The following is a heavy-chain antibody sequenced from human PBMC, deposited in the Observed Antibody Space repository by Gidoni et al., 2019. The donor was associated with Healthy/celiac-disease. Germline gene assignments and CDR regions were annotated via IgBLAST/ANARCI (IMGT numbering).Heavy chain of an antibody. V-gene: IGHV4-39*01. CDR1: GGSISSSSYY. CDR2: IYYSGST. CDR3: ARPPQGLGYYDSSDY. Sequence: QLQLQESGPGLVKPSETLSLTCTVSGGSISSSSYYWGWIRQPPGKGLEWIGSIYYSGSTYYNPSLKSRVTISVDTSKNQFSLKLSSVTAADTAVYYCARPPQGLGYYDSSDYWGQGTLVTVSS. D-gene: IGHD3-22*01. J-gene: IGHJ4*02.